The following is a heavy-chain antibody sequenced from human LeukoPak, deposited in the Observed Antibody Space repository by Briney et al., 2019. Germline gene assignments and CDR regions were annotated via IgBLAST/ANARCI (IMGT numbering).Heavy chain of an antibody. CDR3: ARRGRAAAGTAYYYYYMDV. CDR1: GYSFTSYW. V-gene: IGHV5-51*01. CDR2: IYPGDSDT. J-gene: IGHJ6*03. Sequence: GESLKISCKGSGYSFTSYWIGWVRQMPGKGLEWMGIIYPGDSDTRYSPSFQGQVTISADKSISTAYLQWSSLKASDTAMYYCARRGRAAAGTAYYYYYMDVWGKGTTVTVSS. D-gene: IGHD6-13*01.